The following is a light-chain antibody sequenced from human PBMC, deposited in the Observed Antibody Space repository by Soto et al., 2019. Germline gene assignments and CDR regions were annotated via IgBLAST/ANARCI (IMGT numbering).Light chain of an antibody. V-gene: IGLV7-46*01. J-gene: IGLJ2*01. CDR1: TGAVTSGHY. CDR3: LLSYSAARSGV. CDR2: DTS. Sequence: QTVVTQEPSLTVSPGGTVTLTCGSSTGAVTSGHYPYWFQQKPGQAPRTLIYDTSDKHSWTPARFSGSLLGGKAALTLSGAQPEDEAEYYCLLSYSAARSGVFGGGTQLTVL.